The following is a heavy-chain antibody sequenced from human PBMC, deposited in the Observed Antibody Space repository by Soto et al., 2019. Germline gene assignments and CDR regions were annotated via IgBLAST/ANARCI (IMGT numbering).Heavy chain of an antibody. CDR3: ATGRRDYDILTGYFYSWFDP. CDR2: FDPEDGET. D-gene: IGHD3-9*01. Sequence: ASVKVSCKVSGYTPTELSMHWVRQAPGKGLEWMGGFDPEDGETIYAQKFQGRVTMTEDTSTDTAYMELSSLRSEDTAVYYCATGRRDYDILTGYFYSWFDPWGQGTLVTVSS. J-gene: IGHJ5*02. V-gene: IGHV1-24*01. CDR1: GYTPTELS.